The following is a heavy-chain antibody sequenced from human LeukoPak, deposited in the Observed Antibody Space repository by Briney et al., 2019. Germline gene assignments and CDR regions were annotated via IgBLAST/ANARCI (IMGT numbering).Heavy chain of an antibody. CDR1: GFTFSSYS. CDR2: ISSSSSYI. J-gene: IGHJ6*02. CDR3: ARDDGRTVDYGMDV. D-gene: IGHD4-17*01. Sequence: GGSLRLSCAASGFTFSSYSMNWVRQAPGKGLEWVSSISSSSSYIYYADSVKGRFTISRDNAKSSLYLQMNSLRAEDTAVYYCARDDGRTVDYGMDVWGQGTTVTVSS. V-gene: IGHV3-21*01.